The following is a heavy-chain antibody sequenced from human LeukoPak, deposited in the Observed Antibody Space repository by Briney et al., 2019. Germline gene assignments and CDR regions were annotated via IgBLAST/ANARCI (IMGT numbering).Heavy chain of an antibody. D-gene: IGHD3-3*01. J-gene: IGHJ5*02. Sequence: PSETLSLTCAVYGGSFSGYYWSWIRQPPGKGLELIGEINHSGSTNYNPSLKSRVTISVNTSKNQFSLKLSSVTAADTAVYYCARGTIVVVPAATYYDFWSGYSWFDPWGQGTLVTVSS. CDR2: INHSGST. CDR3: ARGTIVVVPAATYYDFWSGYSWFDP. CDR1: GGSFSGYY. V-gene: IGHV4-34*01.